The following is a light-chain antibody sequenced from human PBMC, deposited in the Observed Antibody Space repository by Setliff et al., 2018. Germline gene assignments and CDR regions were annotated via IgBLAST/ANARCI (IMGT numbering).Light chain of an antibody. CDR2: DVT. Sequence: QSALTQPRSVSGSPGQSVTISCTGTSSDVGAYNYVSWYQQHPGKAPKLMIYDVTKWPSGVPDRFSGSKSGNTASLTISGLQAEDEADYYCSSYADSYTLVFGGGT. J-gene: IGLJ2*01. CDR3: SSYADSYTLV. CDR1: SSDVGAYNY. V-gene: IGLV2-11*01.